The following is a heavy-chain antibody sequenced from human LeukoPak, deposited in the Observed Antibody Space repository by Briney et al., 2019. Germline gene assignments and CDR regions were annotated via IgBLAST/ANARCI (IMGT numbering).Heavy chain of an antibody. V-gene: IGHV1-69*04. CDR3: ARRSSGSYYNNY. Sequence: SVKVSCKASGGTFSSYAISWVRQAPGQGLEWMGRIIPILGIANYAQKFQGRVTITADKSTSTAYMELSSLRSEDTAVYYCARRSSGSYYNNYWGQGTPVTVSS. D-gene: IGHD3-10*01. CDR1: GGTFSSYA. CDR2: IIPILGIA. J-gene: IGHJ4*01.